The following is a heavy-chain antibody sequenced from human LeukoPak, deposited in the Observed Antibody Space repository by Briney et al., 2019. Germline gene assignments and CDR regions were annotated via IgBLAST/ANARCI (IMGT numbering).Heavy chain of an antibody. Sequence: ASVKVSCKVSGYTLTELSMHWVRQAPGKGLEWMGGFDPEDGETIYAQKLQGRVTMTTDTSTSTAYMELRSLRSDDTAVYYCASVNASWFDPWGQGTLVTVSS. J-gene: IGHJ5*02. CDR3: ASVNASWFDP. D-gene: IGHD1-1*01. CDR2: FDPEDGET. V-gene: IGHV1-24*01. CDR1: GYTLTELS.